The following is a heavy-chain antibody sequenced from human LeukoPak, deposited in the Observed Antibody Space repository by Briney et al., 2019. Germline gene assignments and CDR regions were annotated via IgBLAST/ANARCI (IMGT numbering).Heavy chain of an antibody. CDR3: ARAWGIVGATFDY. J-gene: IGHJ4*02. V-gene: IGHV3-74*01. CDR2: INSDGSST. Sequence: GGSLRLSCAASGFTFSSYWMHWVRQAPGKGLVWVSRINSDGSSTSYADSVKGRFTISRDNAKNTLYLQMNSLRAEDTAVYYCARAWGIVGATFDYWGQETLVTVSS. D-gene: IGHD1-26*01. CDR1: GFTFSSYW.